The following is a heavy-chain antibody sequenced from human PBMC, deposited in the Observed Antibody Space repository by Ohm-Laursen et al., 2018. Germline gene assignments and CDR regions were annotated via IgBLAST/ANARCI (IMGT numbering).Heavy chain of an antibody. CDR3: ARDAPNYKTISGVVTALGMDV. V-gene: IGHV3-7*01. CDR2: INQDGNEI. J-gene: IGHJ6*02. Sequence: SLRLSCTASGFTFRNYWMTWVRQAPGKGLEWVADINQDGNEIYYVDSMKGRFTISRDNAKTTLYLQMNSLRAEDTAVYYCARDAPNYKTISGVVTALGMDVWGQGTTVTVSS. CDR1: GFTFRNYW. D-gene: IGHD3-3*01.